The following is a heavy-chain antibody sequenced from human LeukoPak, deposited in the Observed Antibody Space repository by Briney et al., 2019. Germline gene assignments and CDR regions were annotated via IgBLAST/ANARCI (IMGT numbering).Heavy chain of an antibody. Sequence: SETLSLTCTVSGASMNTYYWSWIRQPAGQGLEWIGRIYTRGDTNYNPSPKSRVTMSVDTSKNQFSLRLISVTAADTGVYYCARVRDRTSYFGDLDIWGHGTMVTVSS. CDR3: ARVRDRTSYFGDLDI. V-gene: IGHV4-4*07. CDR1: GASMNTYY. J-gene: IGHJ3*02. CDR2: IYTRGDT. D-gene: IGHD3/OR15-3a*01.